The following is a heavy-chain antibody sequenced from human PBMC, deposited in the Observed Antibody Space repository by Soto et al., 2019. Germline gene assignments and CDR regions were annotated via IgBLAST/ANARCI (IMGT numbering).Heavy chain of an antibody. CDR1: GFTFRMYW. J-gene: IGHJ4*02. V-gene: IGHV3-NL1*01. Sequence: GGSLRLSCAASGFTFRMYWMHWVRQVPGKGPEWVSRINDDGISTNYADSVKGRFTISRDNSKNTLYLQMNSLRAEDTAVYYCAKADSSGFYFDYWGQGTLVTVSS. CDR2: INDDGIST. CDR3: AKADSSGFYFDY. D-gene: IGHD6-19*01.